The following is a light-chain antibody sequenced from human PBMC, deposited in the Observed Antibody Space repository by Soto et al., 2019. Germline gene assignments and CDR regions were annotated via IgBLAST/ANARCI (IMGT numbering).Light chain of an antibody. CDR2: EVS. Sequence: QIALTQPASVSGSPGQSITISCTGTSSDVGGYNYVSWYQQHPGKAPKLMIYEVSNRPSGVSNRFSGSKSGNTASLTISGLQAEDEADYYCSSYTSSSPYVFGTGT. CDR1: SSDVGGYNY. J-gene: IGLJ1*01. V-gene: IGLV2-14*01. CDR3: SSYTSSSPYV.